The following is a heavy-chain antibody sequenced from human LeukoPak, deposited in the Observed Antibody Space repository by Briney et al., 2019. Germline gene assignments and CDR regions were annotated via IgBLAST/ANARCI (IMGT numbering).Heavy chain of an antibody. V-gene: IGHV3-23*01. CDR3: AKELAGCSGGSCYSGFDY. CDR2: ISGSGGST. D-gene: IGHD2-15*01. J-gene: IGHJ4*02. Sequence: GGSLRLSCAASWFTFSSYSLSGVRQAPGKGVEWVSAISGSGGSTYYADTAKGRCTISRENSKNTLYLQMNSLRGEDPAVYYCAKELAGCSGGSCYSGFDYWGQGTLLTVSS. CDR1: WFTFSSYS.